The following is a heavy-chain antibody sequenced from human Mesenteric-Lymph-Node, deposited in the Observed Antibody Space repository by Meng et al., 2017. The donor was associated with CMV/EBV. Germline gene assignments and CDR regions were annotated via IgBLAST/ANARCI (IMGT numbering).Heavy chain of an antibody. CDR1: GFSFSSYA. CDR3: AKANDSSGYYLSAVDY. D-gene: IGHD3-22*01. Sequence: GESLKISCEASGFSFSSYAMYWVRQAPGKGLEWVASIRFDGSNRYYVDSVKGRFTISRDNSKNTLYLQMNSLRAEDTAVYYCAKANDSSGYYLSAVDYWGQGTLVTVSS. J-gene: IGHJ4*02. CDR2: IRFDGSNR. V-gene: IGHV3-30*02.